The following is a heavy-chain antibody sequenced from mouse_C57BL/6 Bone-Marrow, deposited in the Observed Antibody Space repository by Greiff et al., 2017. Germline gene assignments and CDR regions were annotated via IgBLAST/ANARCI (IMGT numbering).Heavy chain of an antibody. CDR1: GYTFTSYW. J-gene: IGHJ3*01. V-gene: IGHV1-55*01. CDR3: ARGGWLLPAWFAY. Sequence: VQLQQPGAELVKPGASVKMSCKASGYTFTSYWITWVKQRPGQGLEWIGDIYPGSGSTNYNEKFKGKATLTADKSSSTAYMQLSSLTSEDSAVYFCARGGWLLPAWFAYWGQGTLVTVSA. D-gene: IGHD2-3*01. CDR2: IYPGSGST.